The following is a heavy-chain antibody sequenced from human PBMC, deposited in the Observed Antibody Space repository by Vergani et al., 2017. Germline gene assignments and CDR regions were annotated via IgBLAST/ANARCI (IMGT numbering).Heavy chain of an antibody. CDR3: AKMGVPAVLLGYFDY. CDR2: ISGSGGST. Sequence: EVQLVESGGGLVQPGGSLRLSCAASGSTFSSYAMNWVRQAPGKGLEWVSAISGSGGSTYYADSVKGRFTISRDNSKNTLYLQMNSLRAEDTAVYYCAKMGVPAVLLGYFDYWGQGTLVTVSS. J-gene: IGHJ4*02. V-gene: IGHV3-23*04. CDR1: GSTFSSYA. D-gene: IGHD2-2*01.